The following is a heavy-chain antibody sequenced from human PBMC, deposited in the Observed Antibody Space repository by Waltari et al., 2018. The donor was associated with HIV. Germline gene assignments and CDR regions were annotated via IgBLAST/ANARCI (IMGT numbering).Heavy chain of an antibody. CDR1: GCSVRRYW. CDR2: INPDGNTI. CDR3: VKDMFGEYDY. V-gene: IGHV3-74*01. D-gene: IGHD3-10*02. Sequence: EVQLVQSGGGLVQPGGSRRLSCAASGCSVRRYWMHWVRQIPGQGLVWVSRINPDGNTINYADSVRGRFTISRDYAKNTLYLQMNSLRDEDTAMYYCVKDMFGEYDYWGQGTLVTVSS. J-gene: IGHJ4*02.